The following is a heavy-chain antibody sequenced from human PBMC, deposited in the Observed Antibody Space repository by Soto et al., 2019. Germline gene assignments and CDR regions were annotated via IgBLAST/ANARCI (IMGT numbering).Heavy chain of an antibody. CDR3: ARGRQVFDY. J-gene: IGHJ4*02. Sequence: PSETLSLTCTVSGGSISSYYWSWIRQPPGKGLEWIGYIYYSGSTNYNPSLKGRVTISVDTSKNQFSLKLSSVTAADTAVYYCARGRQVFDYWGQGTLVTVSS. CDR1: GGSISSYY. V-gene: IGHV4-59*01. CDR2: IYYSGST.